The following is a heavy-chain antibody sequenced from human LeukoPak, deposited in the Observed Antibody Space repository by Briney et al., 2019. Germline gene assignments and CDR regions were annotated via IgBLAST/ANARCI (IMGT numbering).Heavy chain of an antibody. V-gene: IGHV3-23*01. CDR2: ISASGTA. D-gene: IGHD3-9*01. Sequence: GGSLRLSCAASGFTFSTYAMTWVRQAPGKGLEWVSVISASGTAHYADSMKGRFTISRDNSKNTVYLQLSSLRPEDTAVYYCAKARVTTGYYMQVDYWGQGTLVTVSS. CDR1: GFTFSTYA. CDR3: AKARVTTGYYMQVDY. J-gene: IGHJ4*02.